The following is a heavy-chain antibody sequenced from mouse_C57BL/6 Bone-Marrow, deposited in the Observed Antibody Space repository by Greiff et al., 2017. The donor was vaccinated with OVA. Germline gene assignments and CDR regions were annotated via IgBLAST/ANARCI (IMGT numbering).Heavy chain of an antibody. CDR3: ARCELTTVAY. Sequence: VHLVESGAELARPGASVKLSCKASGYTFTSYGISWVKQRTGQGLEWIGEIYPRSGNTYYNEKFKGKATLTADKSSSTAYMELRSLTSEDSAVYFCARCELTTVAYWGQGTLVTVSA. D-gene: IGHD1-1*01. CDR1: GYTFTSYG. J-gene: IGHJ3*01. CDR2: IYPRSGNT. V-gene: IGHV1-81*01.